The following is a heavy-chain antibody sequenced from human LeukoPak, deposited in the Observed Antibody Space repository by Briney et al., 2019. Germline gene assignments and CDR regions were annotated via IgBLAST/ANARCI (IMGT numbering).Heavy chain of an antibody. CDR1: GFTFSSYA. D-gene: IGHD6-19*01. CDR3: AKAQWPNPYYFDY. V-gene: IGHV3-23*01. J-gene: IGHJ4*02. Sequence: GGSLRLSCAASGFTFSSYAMSWVRQAPGKGLEWVSAISGSGGSTYYAGSVKGRFTISRDNSKNTLYLQMNSLRAEDTAVYYCAKAQWPNPYYFDYWGQGTLVTVSS. CDR2: ISGSGGST.